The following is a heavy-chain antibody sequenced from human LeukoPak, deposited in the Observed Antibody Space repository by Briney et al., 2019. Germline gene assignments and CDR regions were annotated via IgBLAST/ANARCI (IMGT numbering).Heavy chain of an antibody. CDR2: IIPILGIA. J-gene: IGHJ4*02. V-gene: IGHV1-69*02. CDR1: GGTFSSYT. Sequence: SVKVSCKASGGTFSSYTISWVRQAPGQGLEWVGRIIPILGIANYAQKFQGRVTITAEKSTSTAYMELSSLRSEDTAVYYCARWGYYGSGSYFEYWGQGTLVTVSS. CDR3: ARWGYYGSGSYFEY. D-gene: IGHD3-10*01.